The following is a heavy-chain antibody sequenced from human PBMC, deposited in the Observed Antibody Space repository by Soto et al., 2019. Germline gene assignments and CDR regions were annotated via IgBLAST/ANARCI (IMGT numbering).Heavy chain of an antibody. V-gene: IGHV4-34*01. CDR1: GGSFSGYY. CDR3: ARGRAYTRVGQLGHFDY. D-gene: IGHD6-6*01. J-gene: IGHJ4*02. CDR2: INHSGST. Sequence: SETLSLTCAVYGGSFSGYYWSWIRQPPGKGLEWIGEINHSGSTNYNPSLKSRVTISVDTSKNQFSLKLSSVTAADTAVYYCARGRAYTRVGQLGHFDYWGQGTLVTVSS.